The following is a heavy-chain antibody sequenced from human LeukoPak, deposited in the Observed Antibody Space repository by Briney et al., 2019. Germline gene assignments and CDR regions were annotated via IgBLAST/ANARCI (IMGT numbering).Heavy chain of an antibody. V-gene: IGHV4-59*08. D-gene: IGHD3-16*01. CDR2: IYYSGST. J-gene: IGHJ4*02. CDR3: ARARGDYVWGSLSYFDY. Sequence: NPSETLSLTCTVSGGSISSYYWSWIRQPPGKGLEWIGYIYYSGSTNYNPSLKSRVTISVDTSKNQFSLKLSSVTAADTAVYYCARARGDYVWGSLSYFDYWGQGTLVTVSS. CDR1: GGSISSYY.